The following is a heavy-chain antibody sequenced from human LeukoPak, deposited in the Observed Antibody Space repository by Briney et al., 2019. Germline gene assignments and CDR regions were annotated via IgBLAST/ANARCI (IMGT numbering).Heavy chain of an antibody. CDR2: INTDGSST. Sequence: GGSLRLSCEASRLSFSSYWMHWVRHAPGKGLVWVSRINTDGSSTSYTASVKGRFTISRDNAKNTLYLQMNSLRAEDTAVYYCARAGGARKWEFFMAFDYWGQGTLVTVSS. CDR3: ARAGGARKWEFFMAFDY. V-gene: IGHV3-74*01. D-gene: IGHD1-26*01. CDR1: RLSFSSYW. J-gene: IGHJ4*02.